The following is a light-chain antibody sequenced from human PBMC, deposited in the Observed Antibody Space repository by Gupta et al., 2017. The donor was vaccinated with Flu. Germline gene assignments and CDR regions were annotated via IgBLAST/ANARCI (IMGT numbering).Light chain of an antibody. V-gene: IGKV1-8*01. CDR2: DAS. CDR1: QGISSY. J-gene: IGKJ4*01. CDR3: QQDDSFPLT. Sequence: IPITQSPSSLSASTGDRVTITCRASQGISSYLDWYQQKPGKAPKLLIYDASKLKSGVPSRFSGSGSGTDFTLTISGRQSEDFATYYCQQDDSFPLTFGRGTKVEIK.